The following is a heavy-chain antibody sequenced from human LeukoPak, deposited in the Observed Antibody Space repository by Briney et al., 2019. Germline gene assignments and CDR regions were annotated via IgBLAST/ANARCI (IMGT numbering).Heavy chain of an antibody. J-gene: IGHJ4*02. CDR1: GFTFSSYW. V-gene: IGHV3-7*01. CDR3: ARDRYCSGGSCYSEFNY. D-gene: IGHD2-15*01. CDR2: IKQDGSEK. Sequence: GGSLRLSCAASGFTFSSYWMSWVRQAPGKGLEWVANIKQDGSEKYYVDSVKGRFTISRDNAKNSLYLQMNSLRAEDTAVYYCARDRYCSGGSCYSEFNYWGQGTLVTVSS.